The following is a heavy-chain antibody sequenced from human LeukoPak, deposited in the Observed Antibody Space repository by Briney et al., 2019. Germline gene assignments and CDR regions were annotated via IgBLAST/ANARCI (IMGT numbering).Heavy chain of an antibody. Sequence: PGGSLRLSCAASGFTFSNYWMSWVRQAPGKGLEWVSAISGSGGSTYYADSVKGRFTISRDNSKNTLYLQMNSLRAEDTAVYYCAKAYYYDSSGYHPFDYWGQGTLVTVSS. CDR3: AKAYYYDSSGYHPFDY. CDR2: ISGSGGST. CDR1: GFTFSNYW. D-gene: IGHD3-22*01. V-gene: IGHV3-23*01. J-gene: IGHJ4*02.